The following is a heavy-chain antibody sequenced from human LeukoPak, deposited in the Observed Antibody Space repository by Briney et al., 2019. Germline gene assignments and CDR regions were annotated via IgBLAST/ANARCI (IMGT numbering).Heavy chain of an antibody. CDR2: INHSGST. Sequence: SETLSLTCAVYGGSFSGYYWSWIRQPPGKGLEWIGEINHSGSTNYNPSLKSRVTISVDTSKNQLSLKLSSVTAADTAVYYCARGARGYSYGYKRPWFDPWGQGTLVTVSS. V-gene: IGHV4-34*01. CDR1: GGSFSGYY. D-gene: IGHD5-18*01. CDR3: ARGARGYSYGYKRPWFDP. J-gene: IGHJ5*02.